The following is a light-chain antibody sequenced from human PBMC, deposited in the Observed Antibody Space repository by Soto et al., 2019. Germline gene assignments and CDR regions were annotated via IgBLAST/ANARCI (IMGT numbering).Light chain of an antibody. V-gene: IGKV3-11*01. CDR1: QFLSSY. J-gene: IGKJ5*01. CDR3: HQRNK. CDR2: DTS. Sequence: IVVKKSPTTLSLTQGERATLSCRASQFLSSYLAWYQQKPGQPPRLLIYDTSNRATGIPARFSGSRSGTDFTLTISSLEPEDFGVYFCHQRNKFGQGTRLEIK.